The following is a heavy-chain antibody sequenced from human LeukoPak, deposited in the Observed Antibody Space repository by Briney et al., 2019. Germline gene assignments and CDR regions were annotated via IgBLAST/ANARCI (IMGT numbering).Heavy chain of an antibody. Sequence: SETLSLTCSVSGGSISSDYWSWMRQPPGKGLGWIGYIYYSGSTNYNPSLKSRVTISVDTSRTQFSLNLSSVTAADTAVYYCARVSYYDSSGYYCFDPWGQGTLVTVSS. CDR3: ARVSYYDSSGYYCFDP. CDR2: IYYSGST. V-gene: IGHV4-59*08. CDR1: GGSISSDY. D-gene: IGHD3-22*01. J-gene: IGHJ5*02.